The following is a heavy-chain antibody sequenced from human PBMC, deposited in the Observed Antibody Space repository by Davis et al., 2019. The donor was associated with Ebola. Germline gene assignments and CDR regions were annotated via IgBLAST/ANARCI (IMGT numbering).Heavy chain of an antibody. CDR2: ISAYNGNT. V-gene: IGHV1-18*01. Sequence: ASVKVSCKASGGTFSSYAISWVRQAPGQGLEWMGWISAYNGNTNYAQKLQGRVTMTTDTSTSTAYMELSSLRSEDTAVYYCARGRGYSYGHKKFDPWGQGTLVTVSS. J-gene: IGHJ5*02. CDR3: ARGRGYSYGHKKFDP. CDR1: GGTFSSYA. D-gene: IGHD5-18*01.